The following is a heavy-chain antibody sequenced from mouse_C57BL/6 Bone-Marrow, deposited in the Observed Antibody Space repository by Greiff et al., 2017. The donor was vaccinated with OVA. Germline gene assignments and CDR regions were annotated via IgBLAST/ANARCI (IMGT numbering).Heavy chain of an antibody. D-gene: IGHD1-1*01. V-gene: IGHV5-17*01. Sequence: EVHLVESGGGLVKPGGSLKLSCAASGFTFSDYGMHWVRQAPEKGLEWVAYISSGSSTIYYADTVKGRFTISRDNAKNTLFLQMTSLRSEDTAMYYCARDTTVVAPVWGTGTTVTVSS. CDR2: ISSGSSTI. J-gene: IGHJ1*03. CDR3: ARDTTVVAPV. CDR1: GFTFSDYG.